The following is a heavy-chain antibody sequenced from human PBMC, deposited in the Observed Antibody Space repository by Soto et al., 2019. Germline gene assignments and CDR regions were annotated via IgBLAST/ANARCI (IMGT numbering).Heavy chain of an antibody. V-gene: IGHV3-23*01. D-gene: IGHD1-1*01. CDR2: INKSGGST. CDR1: GLTFSSFA. CDR3: AKDPPTTGTTFDY. Sequence: VGSLRLSCAASGLTFSSFAMSWVRQAPGKGLEWVSTINKSGGSTYYADSVKGRFTISRDNSKNMLFLQINGLRAEDTAVYYCAKDPPTTGTTFDYWGRGTLVTVSS. J-gene: IGHJ4*02.